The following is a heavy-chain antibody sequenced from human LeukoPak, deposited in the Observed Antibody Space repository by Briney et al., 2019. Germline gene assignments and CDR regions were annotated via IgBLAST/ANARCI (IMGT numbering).Heavy chain of an antibody. CDR3: ARARGSYYDSSGYYYDY. Sequence: ASVKVSCKASGYTFTGYYMHWVRQAPGQGLEWMGWINPNSGGTNYAQKFQGRVTMTRDTSISTAYMELSRLRSDDTAVYHCARARGSYYDSSGYYYDYWGQGTLVTVSS. CDR1: GYTFTGYY. D-gene: IGHD3-22*01. CDR2: INPNSGGT. V-gene: IGHV1-2*02. J-gene: IGHJ4*02.